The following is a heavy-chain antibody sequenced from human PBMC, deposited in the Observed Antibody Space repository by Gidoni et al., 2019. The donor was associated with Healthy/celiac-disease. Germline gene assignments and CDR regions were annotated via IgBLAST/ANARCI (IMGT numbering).Heavy chain of an antibody. Sequence: QVQLVQSGAEVKKPGSSVKVSCKASGGTFSSYTISWVRQAPGQGLEWMGRIIPILGIANYAQKFQGRVTITADKSTSTAYMELSSLRSEDTAVYYCARDSSSFKTTYYFDYWGQGTLVTVSS. CDR1: GGTFSSYT. J-gene: IGHJ4*02. CDR3: ARDSSSFKTTYYFDY. V-gene: IGHV1-69*08. CDR2: IIPILGIA. D-gene: IGHD6-6*01.